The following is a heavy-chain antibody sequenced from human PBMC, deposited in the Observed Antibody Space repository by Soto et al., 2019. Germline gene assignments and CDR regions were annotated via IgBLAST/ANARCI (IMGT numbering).Heavy chain of an antibody. Sequence: PSSTLSLTCTVSGGSISSGDYYWSGILQPPGKGLEWIGYIYYSGSTYYNPSLKSRVTISVDTSKNQFSLKLSSVTAADKAVYYCARVVVVTAERNYFDYWGQGTLVTVS. CDR3: ARVVVVTAERNYFDY. CDR1: GGSISSGDYY. J-gene: IGHJ4*02. V-gene: IGHV4-30-4*01. CDR2: IYYSGST. D-gene: IGHD2-21*02.